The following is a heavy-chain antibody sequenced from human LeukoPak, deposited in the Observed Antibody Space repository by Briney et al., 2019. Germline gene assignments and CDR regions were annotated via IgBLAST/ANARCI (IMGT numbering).Heavy chain of an antibody. D-gene: IGHD3-22*01. CDR2: INHSGST. J-gene: IGHJ4*02. Sequence: SETLSLTCAVYGGSFSGYYWSWIRQPPGKGLEWIGEINHSGSTNYNPSLKSRVTISVDTSKSQFSLKLSSVTAADTAVYYCARISYYYDSSGYYLDYWGQGTLVTVSS. CDR1: GGSFSGYY. V-gene: IGHV4-34*01. CDR3: ARISYYYDSSGYYLDY.